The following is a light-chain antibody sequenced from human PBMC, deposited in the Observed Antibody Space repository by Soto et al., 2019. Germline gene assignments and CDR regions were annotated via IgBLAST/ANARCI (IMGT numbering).Light chain of an antibody. CDR2: GSS. CDR3: QQYYDSPT. V-gene: IGKV3-20*01. Sequence: EIVLTQSPGTLSLSPGERATLSCRASQSVSRDLAWYQQKPGQAPRLLIYGSSSRAIGIPDRFRGSGSGTDFTLSISRVEPEDFAVYYCQQYYDSPTFGGGTKVEIK. CDR1: QSVSRD. J-gene: IGKJ4*01.